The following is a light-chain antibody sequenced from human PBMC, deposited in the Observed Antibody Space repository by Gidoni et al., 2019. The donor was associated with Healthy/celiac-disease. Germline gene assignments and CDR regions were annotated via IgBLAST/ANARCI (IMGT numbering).Light chain of an antibody. Sequence: EIVMTQSPATLSVSPGERATLSCRASQSVSSNLAWYQQKPGQAPRLLIYGASTRATGIPARFSGSGSGTEFTLTISSLQSEDFAVYYCQQYNNWLFFTFXPXTKVDIK. CDR2: GAS. CDR3: QQYNNWLFFT. J-gene: IGKJ3*01. V-gene: IGKV3D-15*01. CDR1: QSVSSN.